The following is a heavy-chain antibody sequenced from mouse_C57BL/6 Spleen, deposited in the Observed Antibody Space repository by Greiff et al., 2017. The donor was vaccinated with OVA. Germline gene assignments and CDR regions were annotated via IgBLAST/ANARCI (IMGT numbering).Heavy chain of an antibody. CDR3: TRSSITTVVEYYFDY. V-gene: IGHV5-9-1*02. D-gene: IGHD1-1*01. J-gene: IGHJ2*01. CDR2: ISSGGDYI. Sequence: EVKLVESGEGLVKPGGSLKLSCAASGFTFSSYAMSWVRQTPEKRLEWVAYISSGGDYIYYADTVKGRFTISRANARNTLYLQMSSLKSEDTAMYYCTRSSITTVVEYYFDYWGQGTTLTVSS. CDR1: GFTFSSYA.